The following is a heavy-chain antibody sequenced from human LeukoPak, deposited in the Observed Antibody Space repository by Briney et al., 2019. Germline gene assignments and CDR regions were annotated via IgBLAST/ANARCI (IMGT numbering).Heavy chain of an antibody. CDR3: ARERTLVRGMSWFDP. CDR1: GGSISSSPCY. J-gene: IGHJ5*02. V-gene: IGHV4-39*07. CDR2: ICSGGST. D-gene: IGHD3-10*01. Sequence: SETLSLTCTVSGGSISSSPCYWGWIRQSPGKGLEWFGTICSGGSTYYNPSLKSRVTISVDTSKNQFSLKLSSLTAADTAVYYCARERTLVRGMSWFDPWGQGTLVTVSS.